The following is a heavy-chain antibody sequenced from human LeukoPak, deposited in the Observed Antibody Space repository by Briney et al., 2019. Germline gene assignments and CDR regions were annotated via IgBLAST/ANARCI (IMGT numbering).Heavy chain of an antibody. CDR1: GYTFTSYY. CDR3: AREVMDNLRFDY. CDR2: INPSGGDT. J-gene: IGHJ4*02. V-gene: IGHV1-46*01. D-gene: IGHD1-14*01. Sequence: ASVKVSCKASGYTFTSYYMHWVRQAPGQGLEWMGIINPSGGDTSYAQKFQGRLTMTRDTSTNTVYMELTSLRSEDTAVYYCAREVMDNLRFDYWGQGTLVPVSS.